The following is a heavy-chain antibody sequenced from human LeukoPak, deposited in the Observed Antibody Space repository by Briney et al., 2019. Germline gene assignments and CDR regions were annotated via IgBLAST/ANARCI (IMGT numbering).Heavy chain of an antibody. J-gene: IGHJ4*02. V-gene: IGHV1-2*02. D-gene: IGHD6-19*01. Sequence: ASVKVSCKASGYTFTGYYMHWVRQAPGQGLEWMGWINPNSGGTNYAQKFQGRVTITADESTSTAYMELSSLRSEDTAVYYCARAGSSGWKYYFDYWGQGTLVTVSS. CDR3: ARAGSSGWKYYFDY. CDR2: INPNSGGT. CDR1: GYTFTGYY.